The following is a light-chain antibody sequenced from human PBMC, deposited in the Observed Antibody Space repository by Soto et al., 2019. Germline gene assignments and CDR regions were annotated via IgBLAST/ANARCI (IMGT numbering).Light chain of an antibody. J-gene: IGKJ5*01. Sequence: DIQLAQSPSFLSASAGYRVTITCRASQGISSFLAWYQKKPGRDPKLLIYAASTLQSGVPSRFSGSGYGTEFTLTIPSLKPEEWATDDGQQLNFFTITGGQGTRLEI. CDR1: QGISSF. CDR3: QQLNFFTIT. CDR2: AAS. V-gene: IGKV1-9*01.